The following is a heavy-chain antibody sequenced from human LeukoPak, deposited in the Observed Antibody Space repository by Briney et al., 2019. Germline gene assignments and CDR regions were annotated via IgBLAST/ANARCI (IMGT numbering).Heavy chain of an antibody. V-gene: IGHV4-34*01. D-gene: IGHD4-23*01. CDR3: ARAVGTSRNFFDY. CDR2: INHSGST. Sequence: NSSETLSLTCAVYGGSFSGYYWSWIRQPPGKGLEWIGEINHSGSTNYNPSLKSRVTISVDTSKNQFSLKLSSVTAADTAMYYCARAVGTSRNFFDYWGQGTLVTVSS. J-gene: IGHJ4*02. CDR1: GGSFSGYY.